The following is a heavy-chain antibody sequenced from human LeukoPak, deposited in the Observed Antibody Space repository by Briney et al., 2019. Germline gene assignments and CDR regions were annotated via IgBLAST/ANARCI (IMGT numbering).Heavy chain of an antibody. CDR1: GLTFSSYN. CDR2: ITSSSSFI. V-gene: IGHV3-21*06. J-gene: IGHJ4*02. CDR3: AREYYTYDY. Sequence: PGGSLRLSCAASGLTFSSYNMNWVRQAPGKGLEWVSSITSSSSFINHADSVKGRFTISRDNAKNSLYLQMNSLRAEDTAVYYCAREYYTYDYWGQGTLVTVSS. D-gene: IGHD3-10*01.